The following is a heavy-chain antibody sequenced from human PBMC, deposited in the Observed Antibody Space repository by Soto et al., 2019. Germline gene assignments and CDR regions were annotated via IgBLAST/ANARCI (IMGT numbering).Heavy chain of an antibody. CDR2: IWYDGSIK. Sequence: QVQLVESGGGVVQPGRSLRLSCAASGFTFGIYGMHWVRQAPGKGLEWVAVIWYDGSIKYHADSVKGRFTISRDNSKNTVYLQMNSLRDEDTAVYYCARATSGSFEALDMWGQGTMVTVSS. CDR3: ARATSGSFEALDM. CDR1: GFTFGIYG. D-gene: IGHD1-26*01. J-gene: IGHJ3*02. V-gene: IGHV3-33*01.